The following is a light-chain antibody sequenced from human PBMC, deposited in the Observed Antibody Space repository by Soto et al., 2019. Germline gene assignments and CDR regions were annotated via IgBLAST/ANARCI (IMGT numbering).Light chain of an antibody. CDR1: SSDVGGYNY. CDR2: DVY. Sequence: QSALTQPASVSGSPGQSITISCTGTSSDVGGYNYVSWYQQYPGKAPKLIISDVYNRPSGISSRFSGSKSGNTASLTISGLQAEDEADYYCNSSRSSTSRYVFGTGTKLTVL. J-gene: IGLJ1*01. CDR3: NSSRSSTSRYV. V-gene: IGLV2-14*01.